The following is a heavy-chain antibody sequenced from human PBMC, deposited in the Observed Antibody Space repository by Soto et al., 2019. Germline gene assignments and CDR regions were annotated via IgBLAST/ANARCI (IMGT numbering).Heavy chain of an antibody. D-gene: IGHD6-13*01. CDR1: GFSLSNAGLG. CDR2: IFSNDEK. V-gene: IGHV2-26*04. J-gene: IGHJ5*02. Sequence: QVTVKESGPVLVKPTETLTLTCTVSGFSLSNAGLGVSWIRQPPGQALEWLAHIFSNDEKSYSTSLKSRLTISKEPSKSQVVLTMTNMDPVDTATYYCASTYSTSWYWFDPWGQGTLVTVSS. CDR3: ASTYSTSWYWFDP.